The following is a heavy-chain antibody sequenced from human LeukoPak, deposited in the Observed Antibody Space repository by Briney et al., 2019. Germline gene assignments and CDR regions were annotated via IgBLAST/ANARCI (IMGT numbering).Heavy chain of an antibody. Sequence: ASVKVSCKASGYTFTSYGISWVRQAPGQGLEWMGWISAYNGNTNYAQKFQGRVTITADKSTSTAYMELSSLRSEDTAVYYCARGAYSGSPFDYWGQGTLVTVSS. V-gene: IGHV1-18*01. CDR1: GYTFTSYG. CDR3: ARGAYSGSPFDY. J-gene: IGHJ4*02. D-gene: IGHD1-26*01. CDR2: ISAYNGNT.